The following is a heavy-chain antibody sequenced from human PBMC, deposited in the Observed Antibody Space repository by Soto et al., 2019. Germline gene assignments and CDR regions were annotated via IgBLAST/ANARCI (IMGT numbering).Heavy chain of an antibody. D-gene: IGHD6-13*01. CDR1: GGTFSSYA. Sequence: ASVKVSCKASGGTFSSYAISWVRQAPGQGLEWMGGIIPIFGTANYAQKFQGRVTITADESTSTAYMELSSLRSEDTAVYYCAREEKQQLVRRYGMDVWGQGTTVTVSS. CDR2: IIPIFGTA. V-gene: IGHV1-69*13. J-gene: IGHJ6*02. CDR3: AREEKQQLVRRYGMDV.